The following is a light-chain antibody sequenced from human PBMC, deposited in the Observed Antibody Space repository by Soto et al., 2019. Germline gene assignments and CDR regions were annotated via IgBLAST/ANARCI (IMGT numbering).Light chain of an antibody. V-gene: IGKV1-27*01. CDR1: QGINYY. Sequence: DIQMTQSPSSLSASVGDRVTITCRASQGINYYLAWYQQKPGKVPKLLIYGASNLQSGVPSRFSGSGSGTDFTLTISSLQPEDVATYYCHKYNSAPWTFGQGTKVEVK. CDR2: GAS. CDR3: HKYNSAPWT. J-gene: IGKJ1*01.